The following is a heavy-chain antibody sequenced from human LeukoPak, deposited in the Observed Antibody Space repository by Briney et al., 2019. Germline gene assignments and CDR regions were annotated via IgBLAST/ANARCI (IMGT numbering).Heavy chain of an antibody. CDR3: ARDNRASITAHYDY. V-gene: IGHV3-48*03. D-gene: IGHD5-12*01. Sequence: GGSLRLSCAASGFTFSSYEMGWVRQAPGKGLEWLSYIGSSGSTKYYADSVKGRFTISRDNAKNSLNLQMNSLRAEDTAVYYCARDNRASITAHYDYWGQGTLVTVSS. J-gene: IGHJ4*02. CDR1: GFTFSSYE. CDR2: IGSSGSTK.